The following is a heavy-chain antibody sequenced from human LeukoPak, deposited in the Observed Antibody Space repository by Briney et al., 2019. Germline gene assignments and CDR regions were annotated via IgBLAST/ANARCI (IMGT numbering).Heavy chain of an antibody. CDR3: ARVSLLWFGESLDY. CDR1: GGSISSSSYY. CDR2: IYYSGST. V-gene: IGHV4-39*07. J-gene: IGHJ4*02. D-gene: IGHD3-10*01. Sequence: SETLSLTCTVSGGSISSSSYYWGWIRQPPGKGLEWIGSIYYSGSTYYNPSLKSRVTISVDTSKNQFSLKLSSVTAADTAVYYCARVSLLWFGESLDYWGQGTLVTVSS.